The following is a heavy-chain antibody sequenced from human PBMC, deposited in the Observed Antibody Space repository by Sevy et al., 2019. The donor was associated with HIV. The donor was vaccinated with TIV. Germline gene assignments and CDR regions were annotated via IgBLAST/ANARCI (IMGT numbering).Heavy chain of an antibody. CDR1: GFTFRSYE. J-gene: IGHJ6*02. CDR2: IYASGSPI. V-gene: IGHV3-48*03. Sequence: GGSLRLSCEGSGFTFRSYEMNWVRQAPGKGLEWISYIYASGSPIYYSDSVRRRFTISRDDAKNSLYLQMDDLRVDDTATYYCARKVGYYYYYGMDVWGQGTTVTVSS. CDR3: ARKVGYYYYYGMDV.